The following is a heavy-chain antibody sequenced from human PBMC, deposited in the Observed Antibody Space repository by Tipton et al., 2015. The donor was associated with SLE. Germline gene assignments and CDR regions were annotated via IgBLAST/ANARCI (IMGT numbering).Heavy chain of an antibody. CDR2: IYYDGNT. J-gene: IGHJ4*02. V-gene: IGHV4-39*07. CDR1: GASIGSSSSS. D-gene: IGHD1-1*01. CDR3: ARFRREHQLVRLAWL. Sequence: TLSLTCLVSGASIGSSSSSWAWIRQSPDKGPEWIGNIYYDGNTYYNPSLKSRVTISADTSKNLFSLRLTSVTAADTAMYYCARFRREHQLVRLAWLWGQGTLVTVSS.